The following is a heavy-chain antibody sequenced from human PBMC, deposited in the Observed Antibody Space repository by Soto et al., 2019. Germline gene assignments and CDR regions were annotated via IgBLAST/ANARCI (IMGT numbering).Heavy chain of an antibody. Sequence: EVQLVESGGGLVQPGGSLRVSCAASGFTFSSYWMHWVRQAPGKGLVWVSRINSDGSSTSYAESVRGRFAISRDNAKNTLYLQMDSQSAEDTAIYYCRKSGAVADLDYWGQGTQVSVSS. CDR1: GFTFSSYW. CDR3: RKSGAVADLDY. J-gene: IGHJ4*02. V-gene: IGHV3-74*01. D-gene: IGHD6-19*01. CDR2: INSDGSST.